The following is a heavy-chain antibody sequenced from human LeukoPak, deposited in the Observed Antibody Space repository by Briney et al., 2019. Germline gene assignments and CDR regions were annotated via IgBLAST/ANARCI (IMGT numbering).Heavy chain of an antibody. D-gene: IGHD3-10*01. V-gene: IGHV4-34*01. Sequence: SETLSLTCAVYGGSFSGYYWRWIRQPPGRGREWIGEINHSGRTNYNPSLKSRVTISVDTSKNQFSLELSSVTAADTAVYYCARGRSTAYYYGSGLVWFDPWGQGTLVTVSS. CDR3: ARGRSTAYYYGSGLVWFDP. CDR2: INHSGRT. J-gene: IGHJ5*02. CDR1: GGSFSGYY.